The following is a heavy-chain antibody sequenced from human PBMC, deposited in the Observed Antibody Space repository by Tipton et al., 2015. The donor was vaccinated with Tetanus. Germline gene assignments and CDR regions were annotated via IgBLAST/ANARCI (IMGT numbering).Heavy chain of an antibody. CDR1: GYTFSKYG. CDR2: ISAYNGNA. J-gene: IGHJ5*02. CDR3: ARGDMVRGVIWFDP. D-gene: IGHD3-10*01. Sequence: QSGAEVKKPGASVKVSCKASGYTFSKYGISWVRQAPGQGLEWMGWISAYNGNADYARRLQDRVTMTSDTSTSTAYMELRSLRSDDTAVYYCARGDMVRGVIWFDPWGQGTLVTVSS. V-gene: IGHV1-18*01.